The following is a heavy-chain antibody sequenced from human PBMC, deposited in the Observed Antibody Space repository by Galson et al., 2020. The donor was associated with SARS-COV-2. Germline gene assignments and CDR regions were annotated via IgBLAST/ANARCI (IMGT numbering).Heavy chain of an antibody. J-gene: IGHJ5*02. V-gene: IGHV3-23*01. D-gene: IGHD1-26*01. CDR1: GFSINVYA. CDR3: ARDVVHHSMWELIQPPTLDL. CDR2: ISNSGITS. Sequence: GGSLRLSCAASGFSINVYAMSWIRQAPGKGLEWVSDISNSGITSYYADPVKGRFTISRDNSKNMLYLQMNSLKTEDTAVYYCARDVVHHSMWELIQPPTLDLWGQGTLVSVSS.